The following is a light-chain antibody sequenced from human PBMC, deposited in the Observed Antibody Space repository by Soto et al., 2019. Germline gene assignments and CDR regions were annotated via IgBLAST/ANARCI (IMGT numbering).Light chain of an antibody. CDR2: DAT. Sequence: VVFTQFPGTLSLSPGETATLSCGASQRVSNNFLGWYQQKPGLPPRLLIYDATSRANGIPERFSGRGSGTHFTLTISRXEPEDFAVYYCQQYGSTPWTFGRGTKVDIK. V-gene: IGKV3D-20*01. J-gene: IGKJ1*01. CDR1: QRVSNNF. CDR3: QQYGSTPWT.